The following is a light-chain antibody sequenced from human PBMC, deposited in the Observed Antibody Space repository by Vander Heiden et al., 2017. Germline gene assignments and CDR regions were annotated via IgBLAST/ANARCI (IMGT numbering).Light chain of an antibody. CDR2: GAA. CDR3: KQKKNWPPWT. V-gene: IGKV3-15*01. J-gene: IGKJ1*01. CDR1: QSVSSN. Sequence: EIVMTQSPATLSVSPGERATLSCRASQSVSSNLAWYQQKPGQAPRLLIYGAATRATGIPARFRGRGSGTEFTLTISSRQAEDFAVSYGKQKKNWPPWTLGNGTKVEIK.